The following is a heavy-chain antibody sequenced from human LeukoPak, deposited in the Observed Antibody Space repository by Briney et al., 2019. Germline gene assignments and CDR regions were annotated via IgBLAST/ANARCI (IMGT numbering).Heavy chain of an antibody. CDR3: ARSSYSSSSSV. J-gene: IGHJ3*01. V-gene: IGHV3-7*03. CDR1: GFTFNGFW. CDR2: INSDGSEG. D-gene: IGHD6-6*01. Sequence: GGSLRLSCAVSGFTFNGFWMSWSRQAPGKGLEWVASINSDGSEGYYADVVKGRFTISRDNAKNSLYLQINSLRAGDTAVYYCARSSYSSSSSVWGQGTMVTVSS.